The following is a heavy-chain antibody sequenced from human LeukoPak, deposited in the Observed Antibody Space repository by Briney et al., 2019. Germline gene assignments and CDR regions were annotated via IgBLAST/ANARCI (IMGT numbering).Heavy chain of an antibody. J-gene: IGHJ4*02. Sequence: GGSLRLSCEVSGFTFSRYAMSWVRQAPGKGLEWVSTISSTAATTYYADSVKGRFTISRDNSKNTLYLQMNSLKADDTAVHYCARNYGGNCLYYFDYWGQGTLVTVSS. CDR3: ARNYGGNCLYYFDY. D-gene: IGHD4-23*01. V-gene: IGHV3-23*01. CDR1: GFTFSRYA. CDR2: ISSTAATT.